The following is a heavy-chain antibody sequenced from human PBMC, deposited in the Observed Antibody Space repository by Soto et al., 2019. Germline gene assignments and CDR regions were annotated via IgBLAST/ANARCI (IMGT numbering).Heavy chain of an antibody. CDR3: AKNGQPPYYYYGLDV. CDR1: GYTFTRYG. Sequence: GVSVKVSCKASGYTFTRYGISWVRQAPGQSLEWMGWISGYNGDTNYAQKFQGRVSMTIDTSTTTAYMELRSLTSDDTAVYYCAKNGQPPYYYYGLDVWGQGTKVTSP. V-gene: IGHV1-18*01. D-gene: IGHD2-8*01. CDR2: ISGYNGDT. J-gene: IGHJ6*02.